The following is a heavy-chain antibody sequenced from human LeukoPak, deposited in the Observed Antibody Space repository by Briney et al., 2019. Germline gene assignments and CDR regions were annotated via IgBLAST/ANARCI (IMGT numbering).Heavy chain of an antibody. V-gene: IGHV4-61*05. CDR3: ARGVGYYYPVDAFDI. J-gene: IGHJ3*02. Sequence: PSETLSLTCTVSGGSISSSSYYWGWIRQPPGKGLEWIGYIYYSGSTNYNPSLKSRVTISVDTSKNQFSLKLSSVIAADTAVYYCARGVGYYYPVDAFDIWGQGTMVTVSS. CDR2: IYYSGST. D-gene: IGHD3-22*01. CDR1: GGSISSSSYY.